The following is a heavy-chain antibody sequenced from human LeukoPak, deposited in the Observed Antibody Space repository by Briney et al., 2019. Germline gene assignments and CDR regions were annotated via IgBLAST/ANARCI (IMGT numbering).Heavy chain of an antibody. J-gene: IGHJ4*02. D-gene: IGHD3-10*01. CDR1: GYTLTELS. V-gene: IGHV1-24*01. Sequence: ASVKVSCKVSGYTLTELSMHRVRQAPGKGLEWMGGFDPEDGETIYAQKFQGRVTMTEDTSTDTAYMELSSLRSEDTAVYYCATWAPTSSGYFDYWGQGTLVTVSS. CDR2: FDPEDGET. CDR3: ATWAPTSSGYFDY.